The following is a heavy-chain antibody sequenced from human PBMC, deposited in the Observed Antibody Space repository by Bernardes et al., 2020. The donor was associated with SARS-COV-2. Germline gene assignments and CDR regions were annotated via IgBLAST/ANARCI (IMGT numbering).Heavy chain of an antibody. CDR3: ATDLNPASDY. V-gene: IGHV3-23*01. J-gene: IGHJ4*02. Sequence: TPGKGLEWVSAISDGGTRTYYADSVRGRFTISRDNSKNPLYLQLNSLRAEDTALYYCATDLNPASDYWGQGTLVTVPS. CDR2: ISDGGTRT.